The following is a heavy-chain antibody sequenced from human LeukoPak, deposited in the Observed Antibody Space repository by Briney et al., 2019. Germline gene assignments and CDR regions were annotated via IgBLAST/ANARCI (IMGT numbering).Heavy chain of an antibody. J-gene: IGHJ3*02. CDR3: AKVLSRFPTGYYLAFDI. D-gene: IGHD3-9*01. V-gene: IGHV3-74*01. CDR1: GFTFSSYW. Sequence: QPGRSLRLSCAASGFTFSSYWMHWVRQVPGKGLVWVARINPGGSSITYADSVKGRFTISRDNAKNTLYLQMNSLRSEDTAVYYCAKVLSRFPTGYYLAFDIWGQGTMVTVSS. CDR2: INPGGSSI.